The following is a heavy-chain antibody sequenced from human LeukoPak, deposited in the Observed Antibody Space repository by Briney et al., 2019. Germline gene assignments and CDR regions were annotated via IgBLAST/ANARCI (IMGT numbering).Heavy chain of an antibody. D-gene: IGHD4-11*01. Sequence: SETLSLTCTVSGGSISSYYWSWFRQPPGKGLEWIGYIYYSGSTNYNPSLKSRVTISVDTSKNQFSLKLSSVTAADTAVYYCARDRRATVTTGGYYYMDVWGKGTTVTVSS. CDR3: ARDRRATVTTGGYYYMDV. CDR1: GGSISSYY. CDR2: IYYSGST. J-gene: IGHJ6*03. V-gene: IGHV4-59*01.